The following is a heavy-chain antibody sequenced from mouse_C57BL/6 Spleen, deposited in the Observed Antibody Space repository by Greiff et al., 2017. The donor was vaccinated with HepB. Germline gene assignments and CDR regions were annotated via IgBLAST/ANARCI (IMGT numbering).Heavy chain of an antibody. CDR2: INPSNGGT. CDR3: ARSRYYGSSYYSYWYFDV. D-gene: IGHD1-1*01. CDR1: GYTFTSYW. Sequence: VQLQQSGTELVKPGASVKLSCKASGYTFTSYWMHWVKQRPGQGLEWIGNINPSNGGTNYNEKFKSKATLTVDKSSSTAYMQLSSLTSEDSAVYYCARSRYYGSSYYSYWYFDVWGTGTTVTVSS. V-gene: IGHV1-53*01. J-gene: IGHJ1*03.